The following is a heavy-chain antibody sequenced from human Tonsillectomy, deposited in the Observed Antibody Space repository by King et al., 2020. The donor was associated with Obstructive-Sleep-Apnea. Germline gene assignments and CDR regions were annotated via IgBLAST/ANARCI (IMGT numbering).Heavy chain of an antibody. CDR2: IYPGDSDT. V-gene: IGHV5-51*01. J-gene: IGHJ4*02. CDR3: ARQGGYCSGGSCYLDY. Sequence: VQLVESGAEVKKPGESLKISCKGSGYSFTSYWISWVRQMPGKGLEWMGIIYPGDSDTRFRPSFPGQVTISADKSLSTAYLQWSSLKASDTAMYYCARQGGYCSGGSCYLDYWGQGTLVTVSS. D-gene: IGHD2-15*01. CDR1: GYSFTSYW.